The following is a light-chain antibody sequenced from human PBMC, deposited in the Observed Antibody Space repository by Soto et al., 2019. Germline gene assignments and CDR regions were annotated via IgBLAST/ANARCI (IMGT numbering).Light chain of an antibody. Sequence: QSVLTQPPSVSGAPGQRVTISCTGNISNLGAGYDVHWYQQLPGAAPKLVIFGNRNRPSGVPERFSGSKSGTSASLAITGLQTDDEADYYCQAYDYSLTASVFGGGTKLTVL. V-gene: IGLV1-40*01. CDR1: ISNLGAGYD. J-gene: IGLJ3*02. CDR3: QAYDYSLTASV. CDR2: GNR.